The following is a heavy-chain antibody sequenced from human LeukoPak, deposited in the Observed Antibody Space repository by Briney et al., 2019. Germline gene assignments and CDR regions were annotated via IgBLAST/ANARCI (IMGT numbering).Heavy chain of an antibody. D-gene: IGHD2-8*01. V-gene: IGHV4-59*08. Sequence: SETLSLTCTVSGGSISSYYWSWIRQPPGKGLEWIGYIYYSGSTNYNPSLKSRVTISVDTSKNQFSLKLSSVTAADTAVYYCARGGVWQTDYWGQGTLVTVSS. CDR1: GGSISSYY. CDR3: ARGGVWQTDY. CDR2: IYYSGST. J-gene: IGHJ4*02.